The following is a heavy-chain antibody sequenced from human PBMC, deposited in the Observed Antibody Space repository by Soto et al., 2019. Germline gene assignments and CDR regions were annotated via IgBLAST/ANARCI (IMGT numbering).Heavy chain of an antibody. V-gene: IGHV1-3*01. J-gene: IGHJ3*02. D-gene: IGHD3-10*01. Sequence: QVQLVQSGAEVKKPGASVKVSCKASGYTFTSYAMHWVRQAPGQRLEWMGWINAGNGNTKYSQKFHGRVTITRDTSASTAYMELSSLRSEDTAVYYCARGGSGSYGDAFDIWGQGTMVTVSS. CDR3: ARGGSGSYGDAFDI. CDR1: GYTFTSYA. CDR2: INAGNGNT.